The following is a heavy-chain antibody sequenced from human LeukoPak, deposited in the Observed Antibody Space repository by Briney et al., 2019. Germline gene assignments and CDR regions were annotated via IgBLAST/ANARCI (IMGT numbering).Heavy chain of an antibody. CDR3: ARDQWELNYFDY. CDR2: ISDYNGNT. V-gene: IGHV1-18*01. D-gene: IGHD1-26*01. J-gene: IGHJ4*02. Sequence: ASVTVSFKASGYTFTSYGISWVRQAPGQGLEWMGWISDYNGNTNYAQKLQGRVTMTTDTSTSTAYMELRSLRSDDTAVYYCARDQWELNYFDYWGQGTLVTVSS. CDR1: GYTFTSYG.